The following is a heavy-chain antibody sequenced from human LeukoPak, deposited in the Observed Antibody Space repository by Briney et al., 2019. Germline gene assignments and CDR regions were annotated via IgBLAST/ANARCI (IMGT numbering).Heavy chain of an antibody. CDR2: IYYSGST. V-gene: IGHV4-30-4*08. J-gene: IGHJ5*02. Sequence: SETLSLTCTVSGGSISSGDYYWSWIRQPPGKGLEWIGYIYYSGSTYYNPSLKSRVTISVGTSKNQFSLKLSSVTAADTVVYYCARRPDCSSTSCYSFWFDPWGQGTLVTVSS. CDR3: ARRPDCSSTSCYSFWFDP. CDR1: GGSISSGDYY. D-gene: IGHD2-2*02.